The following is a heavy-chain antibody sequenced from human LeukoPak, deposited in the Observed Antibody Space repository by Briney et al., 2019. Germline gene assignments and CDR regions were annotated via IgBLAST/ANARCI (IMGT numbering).Heavy chain of an antibody. J-gene: IGHJ4*02. CDR3: ARERVGYSYGATCFDY. CDR2: ISSSSSYI. CDR1: GFTFSSYS. D-gene: IGHD5-18*01. V-gene: IGHV3-21*01. Sequence: GGSLRLSCAASGFTFSSYSKKWVRQAPGKGLEWVSSISSSSSYIYYADSVKGRSTISRDNAKNSLYLQMNSLRAEDTAVYYCARERVGYSYGATCFDYWGQGTLVTVSS.